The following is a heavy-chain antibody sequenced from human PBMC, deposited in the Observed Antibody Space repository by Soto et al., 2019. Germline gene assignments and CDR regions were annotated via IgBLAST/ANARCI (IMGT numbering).Heavy chain of an antibody. CDR1: RFTFSSYS. J-gene: IGHJ4*02. CDR3: AREANFPTYPLDF. D-gene: IGHD1-1*01. V-gene: IGHV3-30*14. Sequence: QVQLVESGGGVVQPGRSLRLSCAASRFTFSSYSMHWVRQAPGKGLQWVAVISYSGSNKYYADSVKGRFTISRDNSKNTLYLQMNSLRPEDTAVYYCAREANFPTYPLDFWGQGTLVIVTS. CDR2: ISYSGSNK.